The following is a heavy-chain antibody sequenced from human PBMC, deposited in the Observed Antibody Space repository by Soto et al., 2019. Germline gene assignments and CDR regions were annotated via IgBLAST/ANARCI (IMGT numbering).Heavy chain of an antibody. J-gene: IGHJ4*02. V-gene: IGHV1-8*01. CDR3: ARSVGGSNVNFDY. CDR2: MNPDSGNT. CDR1: GYTFTSYD. D-gene: IGHD3-10*01. Sequence: QVQLVQSGAEVRTPGASVKVSCKASGYTFTSYDINWVRQATGQGPEWMGWMNPDSGNTGYVQKFQGRVTMTRNTAISTAYMELRSLRSEDRAVYYCARSVGGSNVNFDYWGQGTLVTVSS.